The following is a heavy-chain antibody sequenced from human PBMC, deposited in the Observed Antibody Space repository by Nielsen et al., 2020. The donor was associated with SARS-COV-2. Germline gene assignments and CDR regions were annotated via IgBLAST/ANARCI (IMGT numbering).Heavy chain of an antibody. CDR1: GYTFTTFT. V-gene: IGHV1-3*01. Sequence: ASVKVSCKASGYTFTTFTIHWVRQAPGQRLEWMGWINAGNGDTKYSQNFQARVTITRDTSASTAYMELSSLRSEDTALYYCARGKGGWEPLDYWGQGILVTVSS. D-gene: IGHD1-14*01. CDR3: ARGKGGWEPLDY. CDR2: INAGNGDT. J-gene: IGHJ4*02.